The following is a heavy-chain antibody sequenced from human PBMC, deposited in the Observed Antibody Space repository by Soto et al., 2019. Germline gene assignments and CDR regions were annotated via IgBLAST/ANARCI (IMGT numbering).Heavy chain of an antibody. V-gene: IGHV4-31*03. D-gene: IGHD3-10*01. CDR3: ARRPPYYYGSGSKGYYFDY. Sequence: QVQLQESGPGLVKPSQTLSLTCTVSGGSISSGGYYWSWIRQHPGKGLEWIGYIYYSGSTYYNPALKSRVTISVDTSKNQFSLKLSSVTAADTAVYYCARRPPYYYGSGSKGYYFDYWGQGTLVTVSS. J-gene: IGHJ4*02. CDR1: GGSISSGGYY. CDR2: IYYSGST.